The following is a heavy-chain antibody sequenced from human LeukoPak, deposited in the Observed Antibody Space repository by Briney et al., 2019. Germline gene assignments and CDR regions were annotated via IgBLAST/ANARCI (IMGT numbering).Heavy chain of an antibody. CDR1: GFTFSSYS. V-gene: IGHV3-21*01. Sequence: GSLRLSCAASGFTFSSYSMNWVCRAPGKGLEWVSSISSSSSYIYYADSVKGRFTISRDNAKNSLYLQMNSLRAEDTAVYYCARDLPVEYSSSQYFDYWGQGTLVTVSS. CDR2: ISSSSSYI. D-gene: IGHD6-6*01. CDR3: ARDLPVEYSSSQYFDY. J-gene: IGHJ4*02.